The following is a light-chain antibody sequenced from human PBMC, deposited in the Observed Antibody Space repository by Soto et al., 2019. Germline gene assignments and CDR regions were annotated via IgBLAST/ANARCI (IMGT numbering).Light chain of an antibody. CDR3: SSYTSSSTYV. CDR1: SSDVGGYDY. V-gene: IGLV2-14*01. Sequence: QSALTQPASVSGSPGQSIAISCTGTSSDVGGYDYVSWYQQHPGKAPKLMIYEVSNRPSGVSNRFSGSKSDNTASLTISGLQAEDEADYYCSSYTSSSTYVFGTGPKVTVL. CDR2: EVS. J-gene: IGLJ1*01.